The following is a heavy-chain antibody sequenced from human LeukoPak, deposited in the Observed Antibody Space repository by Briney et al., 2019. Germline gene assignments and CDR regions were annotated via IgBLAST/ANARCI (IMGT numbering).Heavy chain of an antibody. Sequence: SKTLSLTCAVYGGSFSGYYWSWIRQPPGKGLEWIGEINHSGSTNYNPSLKSRVTISVDTSKNQFSLKLSSVTAADTAVYYCAARSEVDCSSTSCYGFDYWGQGTLVTVSS. V-gene: IGHV4-34*01. CDR1: GGSFSGYY. CDR3: AARSEVDCSSTSCYGFDY. J-gene: IGHJ4*02. CDR2: INHSGST. D-gene: IGHD2-2*01.